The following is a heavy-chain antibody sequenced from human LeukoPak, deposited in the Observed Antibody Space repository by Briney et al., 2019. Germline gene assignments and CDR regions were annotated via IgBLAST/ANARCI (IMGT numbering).Heavy chain of an antibody. V-gene: IGHV1-3*01. D-gene: IGHD3-3*01. J-gene: IGHJ4*02. CDR3: ARVSYDFWSGYPDC. CDR2: INAGNGNT. Sequence: ASVKVSCKASGYTFTSYAMHWVRQAPGQRLEWMGWINAGNGNTKYSQKFQGRVTITRDTSASTAYMELRSLRSDDTAVYYCARVSYDFWSGYPDCWGQGTLVTVSS. CDR1: GYTFTSYA.